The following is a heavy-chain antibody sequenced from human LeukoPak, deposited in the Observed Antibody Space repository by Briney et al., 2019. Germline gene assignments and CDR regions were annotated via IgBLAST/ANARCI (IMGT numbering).Heavy chain of an antibody. CDR2: IYSGGST. CDR3: AKERAAGGSVTLWNHFDY. CDR1: GFTVSSNY. J-gene: IGHJ4*02. V-gene: IGHV3-66*01. D-gene: IGHD6-13*01. Sequence: GGSLRLSCAASGFTVSSNYMSWVRQAPGKGLEWVSVIYSGGSTYYADSVKGRFTISRDNSKNTLYLQMNSLRVEDTAVYYCAKERAAGGSVTLWNHFDYWGQGTLVTVSS.